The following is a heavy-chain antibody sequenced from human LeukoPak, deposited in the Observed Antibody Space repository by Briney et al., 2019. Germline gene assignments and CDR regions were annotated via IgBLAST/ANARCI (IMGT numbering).Heavy chain of an antibody. Sequence: ASEKVSCKASGYTFTSYGITWVRQAPGRGLEWMGWISAYNGNTNYAQKFQGRLTMTTDTTTSTAYMELRSLRSDDSAIYYCAREEFAYYGSGKPADYWGQGTLVTVSS. CDR2: ISAYNGNT. D-gene: IGHD3-10*01. V-gene: IGHV1-18*01. CDR3: AREEFAYYGSGKPADY. J-gene: IGHJ4*02. CDR1: GYTFTSYG.